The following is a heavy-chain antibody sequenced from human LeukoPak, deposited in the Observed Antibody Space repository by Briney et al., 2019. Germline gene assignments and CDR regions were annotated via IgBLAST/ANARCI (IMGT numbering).Heavy chain of an antibody. Sequence: ASVKVSCKASGYTFTSYDINWVRQATGQGLEWMGWMNPNSGNTGYAQKFQGRVTMTRNTSISTAYMELSSLRSEDTAVYYCARPTAKNTAPLGYWGQGTLATVSS. J-gene: IGHJ4*02. V-gene: IGHV1-8*01. CDR3: ARPTAKNTAPLGY. D-gene: IGHD5-18*01. CDR1: GYTFTSYD. CDR2: MNPNSGNT.